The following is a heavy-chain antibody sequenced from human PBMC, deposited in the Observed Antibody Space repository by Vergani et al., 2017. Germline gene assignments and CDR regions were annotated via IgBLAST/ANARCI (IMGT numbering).Heavy chain of an antibody. CDR2: IDSTSNYI. Sequence: EVQLVESGGGLVKPGRSLRLSCTASGFTFSSYNMNWFRQAPGKGLEWVSSIDSTSNYIYYADSVKGRFTISRDNAKNSLYLHMSSLRVEDTAIYFCARVAPLGYNTYCGDYWGQGTRVTVSS. CDR1: GFTFSSYN. D-gene: IGHD2-21*01. J-gene: IGHJ4*02. CDR3: ARVAPLGYNTYCGDY. V-gene: IGHV3-21*01.